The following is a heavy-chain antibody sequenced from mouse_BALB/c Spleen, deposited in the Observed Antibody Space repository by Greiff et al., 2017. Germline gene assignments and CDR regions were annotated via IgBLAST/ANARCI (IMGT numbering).Heavy chain of an antibody. Sequence: EVMLVESGGGLVQPGGSLKLSCAASGFTFSSYGMSWVRQTPDKRLELVATISSNGGSTYYPDSVKGRFTISRDNAKNTLYLQMSSLKSEDTAMYYCARGLSYAMDYWGQGTTVTVSS. D-gene: IGHD1-1*02. CDR1: GFTFSSYG. J-gene: IGHJ4*01. V-gene: IGHV5-6-3*01. CDR2: ISSNGGST. CDR3: ARGLSYAMDY.